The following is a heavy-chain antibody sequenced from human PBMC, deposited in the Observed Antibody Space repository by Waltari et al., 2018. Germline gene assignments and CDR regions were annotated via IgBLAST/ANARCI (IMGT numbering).Heavy chain of an antibody. Sequence: QVQLQQWGAGLLKPSETLSLTCAVYGGSFSGYYWSWIRQPPGKGLEWIGEINHSGSTNYNPSLKSRVTISVDTSKNQFSLKLSSVTAEDTAVYYCAKVSFASGSLRVTSLWYFDLWGRGTLVTVSS. J-gene: IGHJ2*01. CDR3: AKVSFASGSLRVTSLWYFDL. CDR2: INHSGST. D-gene: IGHD1-26*01. V-gene: IGHV4-34*01. CDR1: GGSFSGYY.